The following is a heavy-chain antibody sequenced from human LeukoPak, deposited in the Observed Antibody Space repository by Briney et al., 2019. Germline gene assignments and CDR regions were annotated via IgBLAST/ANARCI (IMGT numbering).Heavy chain of an antibody. CDR1: GGSFSGYY. V-gene: IGHV4-34*01. J-gene: IGHJ6*02. Sequence: SETLSLTCAVYGGSFSGYYWSWIRQPPGKGLEWIGEINHSGSTNYNPSLKSRVTISVDTSKNQFSLKLSSVTAADTAVYYCARGPIGSYYYYGMDVWGQGTTVIVSS. D-gene: IGHD3-10*01. CDR2: INHSGST. CDR3: ARGPIGSYYYYGMDV.